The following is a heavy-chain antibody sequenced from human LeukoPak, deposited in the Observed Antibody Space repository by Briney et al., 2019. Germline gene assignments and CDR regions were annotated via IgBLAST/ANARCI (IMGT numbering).Heavy chain of an antibody. CDR2: INNDGSMTT. CDR3: ARDRDGLGY. CDR1: GFTFSRYR. J-gene: IGHJ4*02. V-gene: IGHV3-74*03. D-gene: IGHD3-10*01. Sequence: PGGSLRPSCAASGFTFSRYRMHWVRQAPGKGLVWVSSINNDGSMTTMYVDSVKGRFTISRDNAKNTLYLQMNSLRAEDTAMYYCARDRDGLGYWGQGTLVTVSS.